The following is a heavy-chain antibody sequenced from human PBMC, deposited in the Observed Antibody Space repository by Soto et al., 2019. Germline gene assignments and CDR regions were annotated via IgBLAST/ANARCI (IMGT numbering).Heavy chain of an antibody. D-gene: IGHD6-19*01. V-gene: IGHV3-30*04. CDR3: AKDGTGEQWLLPFDY. CDR2: ISYDGSNK. Sequence: GGSLRLSCAASGFTFSSYAMHWVRQAPGKGLEWVALISYDGSNKYYADSVKGRFTISRDNSKNTLYLQMNSLRAEDTAVYYCAKDGTGEQWLLPFDYWGQGTLVTVSS. J-gene: IGHJ4*02. CDR1: GFTFSSYA.